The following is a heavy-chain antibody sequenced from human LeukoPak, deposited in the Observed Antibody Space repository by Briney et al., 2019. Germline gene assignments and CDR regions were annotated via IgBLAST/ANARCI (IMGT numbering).Heavy chain of an antibody. Sequence: GGSLRLSCAASGFTFSSYGMHWVRQAPGKGLEWVVFIRYDGSNKYYADSVKGRFTISRDNSKNTLYLQMNSLRAEDTAVYYCAKDHGLYSGSYYIPFGYWVQGTIVTVSS. CDR2: IRYDGSNK. D-gene: IGHD1-26*01. V-gene: IGHV3-30*02. J-gene: IGHJ4*02. CDR1: GFTFSSYG. CDR3: AKDHGLYSGSYYIPFGY.